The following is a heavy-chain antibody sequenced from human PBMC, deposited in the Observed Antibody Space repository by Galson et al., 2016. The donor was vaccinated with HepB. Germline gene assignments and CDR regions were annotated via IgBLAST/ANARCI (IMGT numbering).Heavy chain of an antibody. Sequence: SVKVSCKASGGAFNSYVISWVRQAPGQGLEWMGGIIPALGTTRYSQKFQGRVAVTADKSMSTAYMELISLRSEDTALYYCAVGKRYSSFWNDGVRYYFDYWGQGTLVTVSS. J-gene: IGHJ4*02. CDR2: IIPALGTT. CDR1: GGAFNSYV. D-gene: IGHD3-3*01. CDR3: AVGKRYSSFWNDGVRYYFDY. V-gene: IGHV1-69*10.